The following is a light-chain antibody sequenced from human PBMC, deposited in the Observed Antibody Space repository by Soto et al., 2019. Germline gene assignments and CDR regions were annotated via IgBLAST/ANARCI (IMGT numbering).Light chain of an antibody. CDR1: QRISSN. V-gene: IGKV3-15*01. CDR2: GAS. CDR3: QQYNISPPWT. J-gene: IGKJ1*01. Sequence: EIVMTQSPATLSVSPGEGATLSCRASQRISSNLAWYQQKPGQAPRLLIYGASTRATGIPARFSGSGSGTEFTLTISILQSEDFAVYYCQQYNISPPWTFGQGTRVEIK.